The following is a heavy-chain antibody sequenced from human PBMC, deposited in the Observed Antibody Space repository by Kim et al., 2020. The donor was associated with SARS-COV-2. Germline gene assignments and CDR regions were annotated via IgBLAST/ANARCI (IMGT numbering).Heavy chain of an antibody. V-gene: IGHV3-74*01. CDR3: VRDSAPQD. J-gene: IGHJ4*02. Sequence: DGSAMSYADSVKGRFTISRDNAKNTVYLQMNSLRVEDTAVYYCVRDSAPQDWGQGTQVTVSS. CDR2: DGSAM.